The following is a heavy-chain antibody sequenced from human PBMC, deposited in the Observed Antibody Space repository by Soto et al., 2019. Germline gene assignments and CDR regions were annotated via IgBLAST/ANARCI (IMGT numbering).Heavy chain of an antibody. Sequence: QVQLVQSGAEVKKPGSSVKVSCKASGGTFSSYAISWVRQAPGQGLEWMGGIISIFGTANYAQKFQGRVTITADESTSTAYMELSSLRSEDTAVYYCARRIMVRGVSDYYYGMDVWGQGTTVTVSS. V-gene: IGHV1-69*01. CDR3: ARRIMVRGVSDYYYGMDV. CDR2: IISIFGTA. CDR1: GGTFSSYA. D-gene: IGHD3-10*01. J-gene: IGHJ6*02.